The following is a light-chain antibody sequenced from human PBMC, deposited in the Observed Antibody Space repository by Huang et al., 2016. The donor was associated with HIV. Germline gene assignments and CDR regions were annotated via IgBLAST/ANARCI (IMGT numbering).Light chain of an antibody. V-gene: IGKV4-1*01. Sequence: DIVMTQSPDSLAVSLCERATINCRSSQSLFFSSNKRSDLGWYQKKPGQPPKLVISWASARESGVPDRFSGSGSETHFTLTISSLQAEDVAVYYCQQYYHNPLTFGGGTKVEI. CDR3: QQYYHNPLT. CDR1: QSLFFSSNKRSD. J-gene: IGKJ4*01. CDR2: WAS.